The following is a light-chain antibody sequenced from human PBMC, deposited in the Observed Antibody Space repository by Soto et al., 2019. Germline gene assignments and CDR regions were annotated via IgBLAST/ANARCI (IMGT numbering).Light chain of an antibody. J-gene: IGLJ1*01. V-gene: IGLV2-11*01. Sequence: QCAFAHPCSVCGSPGQSVTISCTRTSSDVGGYNYVSWYQQHPGKAPKLMIYDVSKRPSGVPDRFSGSKSGNTASLTISGLQAEDEADYYCCSYAGSFYVFGTGTKVTVL. CDR2: DVS. CDR3: CSYAGSFYV. CDR1: SSDVGGYNY.